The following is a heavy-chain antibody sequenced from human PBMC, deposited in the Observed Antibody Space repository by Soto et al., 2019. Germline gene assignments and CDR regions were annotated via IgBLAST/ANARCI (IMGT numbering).Heavy chain of an antibody. CDR1: GGTFSTYT. CDR3: AGGMCFGGSCYLDV. D-gene: IGHD2-15*01. V-gene: IGHV1-69*12. J-gene: IGHJ4*02. CDR2: ISPGIDIR. Sequence: QVQLVQSGAEVKKPGSSVKVSCKASGGTFSTYTLYWVGQAPGQGLEWMGGISPGIDIRDYAQKFQGRVTITADESTSIVYMQLSTLISEDTALYYCAGGMCFGGSCYLDVWGQGTLVTVSS.